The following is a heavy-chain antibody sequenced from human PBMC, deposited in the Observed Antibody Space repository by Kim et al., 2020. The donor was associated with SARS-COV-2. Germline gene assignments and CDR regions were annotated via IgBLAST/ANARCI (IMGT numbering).Heavy chain of an antibody. Sequence: SVKVSCKASGGTFSSYAISWVRQAPGQGLEWMGGIIPIFGTANYAQKFQGRVTITADESTSTAYMELSSLRSEDTAVYYCARPLNSGIYYFGLDYWGQGTLVTVSS. CDR2: IIPIFGTA. J-gene: IGHJ4*02. CDR3: ARPLNSGIYYFGLDY. V-gene: IGHV1-69*13. CDR1: GGTFSSYA. D-gene: IGHD1-26*01.